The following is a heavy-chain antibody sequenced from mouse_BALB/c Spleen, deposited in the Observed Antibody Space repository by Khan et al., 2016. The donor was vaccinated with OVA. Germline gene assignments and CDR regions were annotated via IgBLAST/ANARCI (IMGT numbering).Heavy chain of an antibody. CDR3: VRGRAY. CDR2: ITYSGGT. J-gene: IGHJ3*01. V-gene: IGHV3-2*02. Sequence: VQLQESGPGLVKPSQSLSLTCTVTGYSITSDYAWNWIRQFPGNKLEWMGYITYSGGTSYTPSLKSRISITRDTSKNQFFLQLNSVTTEDTATYYCVRGRAYWGQGTLVTVSA. CDR1: GYSITSDYA. D-gene: IGHD3-3*01.